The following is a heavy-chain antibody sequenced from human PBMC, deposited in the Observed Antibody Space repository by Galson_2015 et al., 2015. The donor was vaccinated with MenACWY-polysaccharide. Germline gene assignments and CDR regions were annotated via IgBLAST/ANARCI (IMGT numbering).Heavy chain of an antibody. J-gene: IGHJ4*02. CDR1: GFTFSSYA. CDR3: ARDGTRVLLWFGDLGY. V-gene: IGHV3-30-3*01. Sequence: SLRLSCAASGFTFSSYAMHWVRQAPGKGLEWVAVISYDGSNKYYADSVKGRFTISRDNSKNTLYLQMNSLRAEDTAVYYCARDGTRVLLWFGDLGYWGQGTLVTVSS. D-gene: IGHD3-10*01. CDR2: ISYDGSNK.